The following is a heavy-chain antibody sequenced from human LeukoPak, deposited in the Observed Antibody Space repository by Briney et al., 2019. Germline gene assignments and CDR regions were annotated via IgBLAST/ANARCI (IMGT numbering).Heavy chain of an antibody. D-gene: IGHD3-10*01. CDR3: ARGGLWFGEL. V-gene: IGHV3-NL1*01. CDR1: GFSFSTYG. CDR2: IYSGGST. J-gene: IGHJ4*02. Sequence: PGRSLRLSCAASGFSFSTYGMHWVRQAPGKGLEWVSVIYSGGSTYYADSVKGRFTISRDNSKNTLYLQMNSLRAEDTAVYYCARGGLWFGELWGQGTLVTVSS.